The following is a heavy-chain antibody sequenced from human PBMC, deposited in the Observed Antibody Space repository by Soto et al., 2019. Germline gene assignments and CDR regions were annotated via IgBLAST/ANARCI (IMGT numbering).Heavy chain of an antibody. D-gene: IGHD2-15*01. V-gene: IGHV4-39*02. J-gene: IGHJ3*02. CDR2: IYYSGST. CDR3: ARALVVAASYAFDI. Sequence: QLQLQESGPGLVKPSETLSLTCTVSNDSISSSTSYWGWIRQPPGKGLDWIGIIYYSGSTYYSPSLKSRVSTSADTSKNQFSLMLSSVTAADTAVYYCARALVVAASYAFDIWGPGTMVTVSS. CDR1: NDSISSSTSY.